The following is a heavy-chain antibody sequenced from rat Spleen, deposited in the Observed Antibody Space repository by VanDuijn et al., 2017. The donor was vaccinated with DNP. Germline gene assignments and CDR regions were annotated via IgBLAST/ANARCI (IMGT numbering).Heavy chain of an antibody. D-gene: IGHD1-11*01. V-gene: IGHV3-3*01. J-gene: IGHJ3*01. CDR1: GYSITTNYR. Sequence: EVQLQESGPGLVEPSQSHSLTCPVTGYSITTNYRWHWIRKFPGDKLEWMVFINSAGNTNYNPSLTSRLSINRDTSKNQFFLQVDSVTPEDTATYYWTRGDYGGYSLWFDYWGQGTLVTVSS. CDR3: TRGDYGGYSLWFDY. CDR2: INSAGNT.